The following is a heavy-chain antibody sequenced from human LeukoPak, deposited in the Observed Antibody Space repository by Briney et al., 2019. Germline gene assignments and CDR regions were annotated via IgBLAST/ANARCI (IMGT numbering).Heavy chain of an antibody. CDR1: GGSFSGYY. J-gene: IGHJ4*02. CDR3: ARAGRWLQFSYFDY. CDR2: IYYSGST. V-gene: IGHV4-34*01. D-gene: IGHD5-24*01. Sequence: SETLSLTCAVYGGSFSGYYWSWIRQPPGKGLEWIGSIYYSGSTYYNPSLKSRVTISVDTSKNQFSLKLSSVTAADTAVYYCARAGRWLQFSYFDYWGQGTLVTVSS.